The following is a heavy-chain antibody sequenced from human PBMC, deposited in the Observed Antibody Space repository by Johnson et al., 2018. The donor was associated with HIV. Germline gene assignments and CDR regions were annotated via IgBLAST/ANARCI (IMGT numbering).Heavy chain of an antibody. CDR2: IYSDGST. CDR3: ARDAPNFFTSGVRDDAFDI. V-gene: IGHV3-66*01. D-gene: IGHD5-12*01. J-gene: IGHJ3*02. Sequence: VQPVDSGGGLVQPGGSLRLSCVASGFTVSGNYMNWVRQAPGKGLEWVSVIYSDGSTYYADSVQGRFTASRDNSQNLLYLQLSSLRAEDTAVYYCARDAPNFFTSGVRDDAFDIWGPGTMVTVSP. CDR1: GFTVSGNY.